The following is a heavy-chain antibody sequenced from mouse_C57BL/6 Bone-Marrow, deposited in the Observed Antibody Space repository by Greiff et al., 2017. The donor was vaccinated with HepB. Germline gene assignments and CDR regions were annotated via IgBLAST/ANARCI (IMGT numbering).Heavy chain of an antibody. CDR3: ARRGPYYPAWFAY. V-gene: IGHV1-69*01. Sequence: QVQLKESGAELVMPGASVKLSCKASGYTFTSYWMHWVKQRPGQGLEWIREIDPSDSYTNYNQKFKGKSTLTVDKSSSTAYMQLSSLTSEDSAVYYCARRGPYYPAWFAYWGQGTLVTVSA. J-gene: IGHJ3*01. CDR1: GYTFTSYW. CDR2: IDPSDSYT. D-gene: IGHD2-10*01.